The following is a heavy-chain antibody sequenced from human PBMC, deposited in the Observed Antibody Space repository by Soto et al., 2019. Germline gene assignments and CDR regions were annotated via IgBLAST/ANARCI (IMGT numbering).Heavy chain of an antibody. CDR3: ARDRYSYYDFWSGSLPYYYYGMDV. V-gene: IGHV3-7*01. CDR2: IKQDGSEK. J-gene: IGHJ6*02. D-gene: IGHD3-3*01. Sequence: GGSLRLSCAASGFTFSSYWMSWVRQAPGKGLEWVANIKQDGSEKYYVDSVKGRFTISRDNAKNLLYLQMNSLRAEDTAVYYCARDRYSYYDFWSGSLPYYYYGMDVWGQGTTVTVSS. CDR1: GFTFSSYW.